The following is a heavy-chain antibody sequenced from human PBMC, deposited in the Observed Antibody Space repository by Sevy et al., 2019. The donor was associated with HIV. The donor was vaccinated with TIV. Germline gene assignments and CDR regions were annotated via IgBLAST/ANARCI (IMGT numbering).Heavy chain of an antibody. V-gene: IGHV3-11*04. CDR1: GFTFSDYY. Sequence: GGSLRLSCAASGFTFSDYYMSWIRQAPGKGLEWVSYISSSGGTIYYADSVKGRFTISRDNAKNSLYLQMNSLRAEDTAVYYCASPLPFYYGSGSEEFDYWGRGTLVTVSS. J-gene: IGHJ4*02. CDR3: ASPLPFYYGSGSEEFDY. CDR2: ISSSGGTI. D-gene: IGHD3-10*01.